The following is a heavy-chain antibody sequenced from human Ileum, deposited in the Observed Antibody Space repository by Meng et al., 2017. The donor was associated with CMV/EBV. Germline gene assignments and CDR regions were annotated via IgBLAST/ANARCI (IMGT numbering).Heavy chain of an antibody. CDR2: LDQSGST. J-gene: IGHJ4*02. CDR3: ARCPLSVTANRAFDH. V-gene: IGHV4-30-2*01. D-gene: IGHD2-21*02. Sequence: GGYISSGTHGERWNRKTPGKGLVGIEYLDQSGSTYDTSCLKSRLTISLEKTTNQFSPNPTVLTAADTSVYYCARCPLSVTANRAFDHWGQGTLVTVSS. CDR1: GGYISSGTHG.